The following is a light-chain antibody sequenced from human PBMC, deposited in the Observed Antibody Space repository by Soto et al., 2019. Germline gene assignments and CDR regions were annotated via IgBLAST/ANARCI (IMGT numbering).Light chain of an antibody. CDR2: DDG. V-gene: IGLV3-21*02. Sequence: VLTQPPSVSVAPGQTARITCGGNDIEIKSVHWYQQKPGQAPVLVVYDDGDRTTGIPERFSGSKSGNTATLTTSRVEAGDEADYYCQVWDTTNPVIFGGGTKLTVL. J-gene: IGLJ2*01. CDR1: DIEIKS. CDR3: QVWDTTNPVI.